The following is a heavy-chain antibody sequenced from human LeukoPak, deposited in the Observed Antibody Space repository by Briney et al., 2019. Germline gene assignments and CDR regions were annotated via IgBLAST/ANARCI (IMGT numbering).Heavy chain of an antibody. Sequence: SETLSLTCTVSGYSISSGYYWGWIRQPPGKGLEWIGSIYHSGSTYYNPPLKSRVTISVDTSKNQFSLKLSSVTAADTAVYYCAIVPTDNWFDPWGQGTLVTVSS. CDR3: AIVPTDNWFDP. J-gene: IGHJ5*02. CDR2: IYHSGST. V-gene: IGHV4-38-2*02. D-gene: IGHD1-14*01. CDR1: GYSISSGYY.